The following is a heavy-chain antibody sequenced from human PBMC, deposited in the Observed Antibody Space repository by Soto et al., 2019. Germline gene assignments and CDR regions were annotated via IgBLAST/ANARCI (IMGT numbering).Heavy chain of an antibody. CDR3: ARAAPVVNDV. CDR1: GGSTSSGDYY. CDR2: IYYSGST. Sequence: SETLSLTCTVSGGSTSSGDYYWSWIRQPPGKGLEWIGYIYYSGSTYYNPSLKSRVTISVDTSKNQFSLKLSSVTAADTAVYYCARAAPVVNDVWGQGTTVTVSS. V-gene: IGHV4-30-4*01. J-gene: IGHJ6*02.